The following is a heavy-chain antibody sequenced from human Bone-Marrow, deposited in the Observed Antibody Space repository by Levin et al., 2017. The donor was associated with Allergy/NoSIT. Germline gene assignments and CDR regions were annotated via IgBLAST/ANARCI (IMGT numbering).Heavy chain of an antibody. CDR1: GFTFSSYA. Sequence: RTGGSLRLSCAASGFTFSSYAMSWVRQAPGKGLEWVSAISGSGGSTYYADSVKGRFTISRDNSKNTLYLQMNSLRAEDTAVYYCAKDKRITIFGVVKSPFDYWGQGTLVTVSS. D-gene: IGHD3-3*01. J-gene: IGHJ4*02. CDR3: AKDKRITIFGVVKSPFDY. V-gene: IGHV3-23*01. CDR2: ISGSGGST.